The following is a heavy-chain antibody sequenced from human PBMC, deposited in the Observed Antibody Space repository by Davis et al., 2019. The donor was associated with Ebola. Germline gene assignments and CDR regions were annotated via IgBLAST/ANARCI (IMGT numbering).Heavy chain of an antibody. V-gene: IGHV7-4-1*02. CDR3: ARDNGGGSHYYYGMDV. D-gene: IGHD2-15*01. Sequence: ASVKVSCKASGYTFTSYAMNWVRQAPGQGLEWIGWINTNTGNPTYAQGFTGRFVFSLDTSVSTAYLQISSLKAEDTAVYYCARDNGGGSHYYYGMDVWGKGTTVTVSS. CDR1: GYTFTSYA. J-gene: IGHJ6*04. CDR2: INTNTGNP.